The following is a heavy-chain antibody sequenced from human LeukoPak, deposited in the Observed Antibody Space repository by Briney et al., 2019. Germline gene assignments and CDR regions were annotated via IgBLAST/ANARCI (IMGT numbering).Heavy chain of an antibody. CDR1: GFTFSSYW. CDR2: INSDGSST. V-gene: IGHV3-74*01. D-gene: IGHD1-26*01. CDR3: ARDPTSGSPPGYYGMDV. Sequence: GGSLRLSCAASGFTFSSYWMHWVRRAPGKGLVWVSRINSDGSSTTYADSVKGRFTISRDNAKNTLYLQMNSLRADDTAVYYCARDPTSGSPPGYYGMDVWGQATTVTVSS. J-gene: IGHJ6*02.